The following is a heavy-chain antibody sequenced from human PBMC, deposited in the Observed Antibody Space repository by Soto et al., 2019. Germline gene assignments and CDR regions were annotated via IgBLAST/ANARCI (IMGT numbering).Heavy chain of an antibody. J-gene: IGHJ5*02. CDR3: ATFGVVIYRNWGDP. CDR1: GYTFTSYA. Sequence: ASVKVSCKASGYTFTSYAMHWVRQAPGQRLEWMGWINAGNGNTKYSQKFQGRVTITRDTSASTAYMELSSLRSEDTAVYYCATFGVVIYRNWGDPWGQGTLVTVSS. D-gene: IGHD3-3*01. CDR2: INAGNGNT. V-gene: IGHV1-3*01.